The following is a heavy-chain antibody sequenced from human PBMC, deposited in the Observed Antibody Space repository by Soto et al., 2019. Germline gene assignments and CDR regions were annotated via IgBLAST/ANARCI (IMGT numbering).Heavy chain of an antibody. Sequence: SGRVGCECSSGTFSSYAISWVLRSPVQWREWMGGIIPIFGTANYAQKFQGRVTITADESTSTAYMELSSLRSEDTAVYYCARDLRGNCSGGSCSGMDVWGQGTTVTVSS. CDR2: IIPIFGTA. CDR1: SGTFSSYA. CDR3: ARDLRGNCSGGSCSGMDV. J-gene: IGHJ6*02. V-gene: IGHV1-69*13. D-gene: IGHD2-15*01.